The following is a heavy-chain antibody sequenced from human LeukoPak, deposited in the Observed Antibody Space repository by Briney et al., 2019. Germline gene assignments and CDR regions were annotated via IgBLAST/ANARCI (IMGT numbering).Heavy chain of an antibody. J-gene: IGHJ4*02. V-gene: IGHV4-59*01. Sequence: MSSETLSLTCTVSGGSISSYYWSWIRQPPGKGLEWIGYIYYSGSTNYNPSLKSRVTISVDTSKNQFSLKLSSVTAADTAVYYCARVEIGGYSGYDDGGHYFDYWGQGTLVTVSS. CDR3: ARVEIGGYSGYDDGGHYFDY. D-gene: IGHD5-12*01. CDR2: IYYSGST. CDR1: GGSISSYY.